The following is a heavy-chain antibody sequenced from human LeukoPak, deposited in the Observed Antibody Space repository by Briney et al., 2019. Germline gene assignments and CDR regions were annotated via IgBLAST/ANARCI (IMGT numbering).Heavy chain of an antibody. Sequence: PGGSLRLSCAASGFTFSSYSVNWVHQAPGKGLEWVSSISSSSSYIYYADSVKGRFTISRDNAKNSLYLQMNSLRAEDTAVYYCARGGVVPAASDYWGQGTLVTVSS. CDR2: ISSSSSYI. J-gene: IGHJ4*02. D-gene: IGHD2-2*01. V-gene: IGHV3-21*01. CDR3: ARGGVVPAASDY. CDR1: GFTFSSYS.